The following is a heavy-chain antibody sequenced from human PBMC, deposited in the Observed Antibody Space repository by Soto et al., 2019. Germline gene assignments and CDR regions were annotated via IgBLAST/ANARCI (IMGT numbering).Heavy chain of an antibody. D-gene: IGHD5-12*01. CDR2: IIPIFGTA. J-gene: IGHJ4*02. CDR3: ARLYSGYDYPDY. V-gene: IGHV1-69*13. CDR1: GGTFSSYA. Sequence: ASVKVSCKASGGTFSSYAISWVRQAPGQGLEWMGGIIPIFGTANYAQKFQGRVTITADDSTSTAYMELSSLRSEDTAVYYCARLYSGYDYPDYWGQGTLVTVSS.